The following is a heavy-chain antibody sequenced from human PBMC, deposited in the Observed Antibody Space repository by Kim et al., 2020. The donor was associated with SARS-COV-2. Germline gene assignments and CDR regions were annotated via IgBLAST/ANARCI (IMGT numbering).Heavy chain of an antibody. CDR3: TSPVLRYFDGREY. J-gene: IGHJ4*02. CDR1: GFTFSGSA. Sequence: GGSLRLSCAASGFTFSGSAMHWVRQASGKGLEWVGRIRSKANSYATAYAASVKGRFTISRDDSKNTAYLQMNSLKTEDTAVYYCTSPVLRYFDGREYWGQGTLVTVSS. CDR2: IRSKANSYAT. D-gene: IGHD3-9*01. V-gene: IGHV3-73*01.